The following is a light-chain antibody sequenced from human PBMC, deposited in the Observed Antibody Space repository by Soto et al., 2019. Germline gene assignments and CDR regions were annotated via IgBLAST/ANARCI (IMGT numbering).Light chain of an antibody. Sequence: QSVLTQPPSVSEAPGQRVTISCTGSSSNMGGGYEAHWYQQGPGTSPKLLIYEDNNRPSGVPDRFSGSKSGTSASLAITGLQAEDEAECNCQSYDSSLSGYVFGTGTKLTVL. V-gene: IGLV1-40*01. CDR2: EDN. CDR3: QSYDSSLSGYV. J-gene: IGLJ1*01. CDR1: SSNMGGGYE.